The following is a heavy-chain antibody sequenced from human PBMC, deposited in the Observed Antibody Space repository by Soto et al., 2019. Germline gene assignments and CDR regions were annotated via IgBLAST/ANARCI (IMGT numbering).Heavy chain of an antibody. D-gene: IGHD1-26*01. CDR1: GFPFSSYG. CDR3: TRAAWGLMDAFDF. V-gene: IGHV3-13*04. Sequence: SGGSLRLSCAASGFPFSSYGMHWVRPVAGKGPEWVSGIGPGGDTYSQDSVKGRFTISRENAKTSVYLQMDSLRAEDTAVYYCTRAAWGLMDAFDFWGQGTPVTVSS. J-gene: IGHJ4*02. CDR2: IGPGGDT.